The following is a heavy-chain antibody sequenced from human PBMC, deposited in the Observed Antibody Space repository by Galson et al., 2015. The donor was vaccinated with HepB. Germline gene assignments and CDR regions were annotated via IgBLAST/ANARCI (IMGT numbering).Heavy chain of an antibody. V-gene: IGHV1-46*01. Sequence: SVKVSCKASGYTFTTYYIHWVRQAPGQGLEWMGIINPSGGSTTYAQKFQGRVTMTRDTSTRTVYMELTRLRSEDTAVYYCARETAITGTPFDYWGQGTLVTVSS. J-gene: IGHJ4*02. CDR3: ARETAITGTPFDY. CDR2: INPSGGST. D-gene: IGHD1-7*01. CDR1: GYTFTTYY.